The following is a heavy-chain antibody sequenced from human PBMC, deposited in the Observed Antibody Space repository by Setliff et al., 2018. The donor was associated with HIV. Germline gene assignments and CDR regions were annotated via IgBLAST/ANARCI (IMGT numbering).Heavy chain of an antibody. V-gene: IGHV4-39*01. D-gene: IGHD3-10*01. CDR1: GGSISSSSYY. CDR3: ARHGLLWFGAGYNWFDP. J-gene: IGHJ5*02. CDR2: IYYSGST. Sequence: SETLSLTCTVSGGSISSSSYYWGWIRQPPGKGLEWIGSIYYSGSTHYNPSLKSRVTISVDTSKNQFSLKLSSVTAADTAVYYCARHGLLWFGAGYNWFDPWGQGTLVTVYS.